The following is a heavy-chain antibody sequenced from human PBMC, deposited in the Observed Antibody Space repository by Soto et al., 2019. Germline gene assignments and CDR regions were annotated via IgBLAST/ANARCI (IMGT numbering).Heavy chain of an antibody. V-gene: IGHV3-21*01. D-gene: IGHD4-17*01. J-gene: IGHJ6*02. CDR3: ASEIGTTVTTDGMDV. Sequence: EVQLVESGGGLVKPGGSLRLSCAASGFTFSSYSMNWVRQAPGKGLEWVSSISSSSSYIYYADSVKGRFTISRDNAKNSLYLQMNSLRAEDTAVYYCASEIGTTVTTDGMDVWGQGTTVTVSS. CDR2: ISSSSSYI. CDR1: GFTFSSYS.